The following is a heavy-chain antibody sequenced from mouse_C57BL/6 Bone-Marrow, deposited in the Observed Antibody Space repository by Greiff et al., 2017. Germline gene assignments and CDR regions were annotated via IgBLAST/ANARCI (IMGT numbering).Heavy chain of an antibody. CDR2: IDPENGDT. CDR1: GFNIKDDY. CDR3: TRMSY. Sequence: VQLQQSGAALVRPGASVKLSCTASGFNIKDDYMHWVKLRPEQGLEWIGWIDPENGDTEYASKLQGKATITVVTSSNTAYLQLSSRTSEDTAVYYCTRMSYWGQGTLVTVSA. J-gene: IGHJ3*01. V-gene: IGHV14-4*01.